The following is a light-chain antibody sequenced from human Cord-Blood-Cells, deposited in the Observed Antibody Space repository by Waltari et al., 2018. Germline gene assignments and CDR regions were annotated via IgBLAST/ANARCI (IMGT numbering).Light chain of an antibody. CDR1: QSISSY. CDR3: QQSYSTP. J-gene: IGKJ4*01. Sequence: DIQMTQSPSSLSASVGDRVTITSRASQSISSYLNWYQQKPGKAPKLLIYAASSLQSGVPSRFSGSGSGTDFTLTISSLQPEDFATYYCQQSYSTPFGGGTKVEIK. CDR2: AAS. V-gene: IGKV1-39*01.